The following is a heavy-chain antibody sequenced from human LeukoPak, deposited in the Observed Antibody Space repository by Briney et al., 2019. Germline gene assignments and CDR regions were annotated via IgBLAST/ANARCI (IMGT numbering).Heavy chain of an antibody. V-gene: IGHV3-23*01. D-gene: IGHD3-3*01. CDR2: ISGSDGTT. CDR3: AKVRLSYDFWSGYEAPFDY. J-gene: IGHJ4*02. Sequence: PGGSLRLSCAASGFTVSSNHMSWVRQAPGKGLEWVSSISGSDGTTFYADSVKGRFTISRDNSKNTLYLQMNSLRSEDTAVYYCAKVRLSYDFWSGYEAPFDYWGQGTLVTVSS. CDR1: GFTVSSNH.